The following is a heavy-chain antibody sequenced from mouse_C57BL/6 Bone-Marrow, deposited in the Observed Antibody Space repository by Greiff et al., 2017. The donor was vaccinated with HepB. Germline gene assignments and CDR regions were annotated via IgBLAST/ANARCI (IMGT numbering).Heavy chain of an antibody. J-gene: IGHJ1*03. CDR3: TNYYGSSYRYFGV. Sequence: QVQLKQSGAELVRPGASVTLSCKASGYTFTDYEMHWVKQTPVHGLEWIGAIDPETGGTAYNQKFKGKAILTADKSSSTAYMELRSLTSEDSAVYYCTNYYGSSYRYFGVWGTGTTVTVSS. CDR2: IDPETGGT. V-gene: IGHV1-15*01. CDR1: GYTFTDYE. D-gene: IGHD1-1*01.